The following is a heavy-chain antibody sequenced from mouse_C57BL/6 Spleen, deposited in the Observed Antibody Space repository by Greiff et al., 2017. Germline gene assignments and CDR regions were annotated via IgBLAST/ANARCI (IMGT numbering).Heavy chain of an antibody. Sequence: LKQSGPELVKPGASVKISCKASGYAFSSSWMNWVKQRPGKGLEWIGRIYPGDGDTNYNGKFKGKATLTADKSSSTAYMQLSSLTSEDSAVYFCARGSSYHFDYWGQGTTLTVSS. D-gene: IGHD1-1*01. CDR1: GYAFSSSW. CDR3: ARGSSYHFDY. CDR2: IYPGDGDT. J-gene: IGHJ2*01. V-gene: IGHV1-82*01.